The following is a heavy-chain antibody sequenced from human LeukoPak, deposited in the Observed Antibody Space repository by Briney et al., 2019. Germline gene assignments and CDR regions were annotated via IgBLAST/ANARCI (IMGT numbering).Heavy chain of an antibody. D-gene: IGHD4-17*01. CDR2: INPRGGST. CDR1: GYSFISQY. Sequence: ASVKVSCKASGYSFISQYMHWARQAPGQGLEWMGIINPRGGSTSYAQKFQGRVTMTRDTSTSTVYMELSSLRSEDTAVYYCAREYGSGGDYYFDYWGQGTLVTVSS. J-gene: IGHJ4*02. CDR3: AREYGSGGDYYFDY. V-gene: IGHV1-46*01.